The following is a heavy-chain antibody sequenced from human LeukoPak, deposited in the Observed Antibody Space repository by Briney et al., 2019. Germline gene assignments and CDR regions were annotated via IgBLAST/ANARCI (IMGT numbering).Heavy chain of an antibody. D-gene: IGHD3-10*01. CDR2: ISSSSSYI. J-gene: IGHJ4*02. CDR3: ARDPRRYYGSGSYYGY. Sequence: GFLRLSCAASGFTFSSYSMNWVRQAPGKGLEWVSSISSSSSYIYYADSVKGRFTISRDNSKNTLYLQMNSLRAEDTAVYYCARDPRRYYGSGSYYGYWGQGTLVTVSS. CDR1: GFTFSSYS. V-gene: IGHV3-21*01.